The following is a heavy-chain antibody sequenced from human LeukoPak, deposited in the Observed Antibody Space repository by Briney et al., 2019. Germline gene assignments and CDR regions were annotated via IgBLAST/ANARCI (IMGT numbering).Heavy chain of an antibody. Sequence: PSETLSLTCTVSGGSISNTIYYWGWIRQPPGKGLQWIGSIFYSGSTYYNPSLKSRVTISVDTSKNQFSLKLSSVTAADTAVYYCARVLGDSSGYYPFDYWGQGTLVTVSS. V-gene: IGHV4-39*07. D-gene: IGHD3-22*01. J-gene: IGHJ4*02. CDR2: IFYSGST. CDR1: GGSISNTIYY. CDR3: ARVLGDSSGYYPFDY.